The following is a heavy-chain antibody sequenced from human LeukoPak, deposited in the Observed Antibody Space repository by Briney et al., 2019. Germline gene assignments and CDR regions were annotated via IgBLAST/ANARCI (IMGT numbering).Heavy chain of an antibody. CDR3: ARSQTVPRYYDFWSGYYNWFDP. CDR1: GGSISSYY. Sequence: SETLSLTCTVSGGSISSYYWSWIRQPAGKGLEWIGRIYTSGSTNYNPSLKSRVTMSVDTSMNQFSLKLSSVTAADTAVYYCARSQTVPRYYDFWSGYYNWFDPWGQGTLVTVSS. CDR2: IYTSGST. D-gene: IGHD3-3*01. V-gene: IGHV4-4*07. J-gene: IGHJ5*02.